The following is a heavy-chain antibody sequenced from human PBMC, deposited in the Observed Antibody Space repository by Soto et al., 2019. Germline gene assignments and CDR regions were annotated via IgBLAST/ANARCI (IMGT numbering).Heavy chain of an antibody. V-gene: IGHV1-69*13. CDR3: ARAAYYDSSGYFWTLEFDY. D-gene: IGHD3-22*01. J-gene: IGHJ4*02. CDR2: IIPIFGTA. Sequence: SVKVSCKASGGTFSSYAISWVRQAPGQGLERMGGIIPIFGTANYAQKFQGRVTITADESTSTAYMELSSLRSEDTAVYYCARAAYYDSSGYFWTLEFDYWGQGTLVTVSS. CDR1: GGTFSSYA.